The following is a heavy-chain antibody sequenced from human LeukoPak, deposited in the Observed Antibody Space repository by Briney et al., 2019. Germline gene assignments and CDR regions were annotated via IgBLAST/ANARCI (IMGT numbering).Heavy chain of an antibody. V-gene: IGHV3-21*01. Sequence: GGSLRLSCAASGFTFSIYSMNWVRQAPGKGLEWVSSISSSSVHIYYADSLKGRFTISRDNAKNSLYLQMNSLRAEDTAVYYCAREVPLVYCGGDCCRGYFDLWGRGTLVTVSS. J-gene: IGHJ2*01. CDR2: ISSSSVHI. CDR1: GFTFSIYS. D-gene: IGHD2-21*02. CDR3: AREVPLVYCGGDCCRGYFDL.